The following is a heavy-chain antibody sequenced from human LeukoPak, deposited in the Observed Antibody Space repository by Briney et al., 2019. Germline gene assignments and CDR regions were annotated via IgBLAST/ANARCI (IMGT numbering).Heavy chain of an antibody. CDR3: ARDLKTSGWYGDFDY. Sequence: GGSLRLSCVASGFTVSSNYMSWVRQAPGKGLEWVSAIFSGGSTFYADSVTGRFTISRDNSKNTVYLEMNSLRAEDTAVYYCARDLKTSGWYGDFDYWGQGTLVTVSS. J-gene: IGHJ4*02. CDR2: IFSGGST. D-gene: IGHD6-19*01. CDR1: GFTVSSNY. V-gene: IGHV3-53*01.